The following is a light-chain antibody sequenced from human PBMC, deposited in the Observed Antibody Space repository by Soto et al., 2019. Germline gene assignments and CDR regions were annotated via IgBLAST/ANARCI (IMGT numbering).Light chain of an antibody. CDR3: AAWDDTLNGPL. V-gene: IGLV1-44*01. CDR1: NSNIGRYS. CDR2: SDD. J-gene: IGLJ3*02. Sequence: QPELTQPPSLSGTPGQRVTISCSGSNSNIGRYSVNWHQHFPGTAPKILIYSDDERPSGVPDRFSGSKSGTSASLAISGLQAEDEAEYYCAAWDDTLNGPLFGGGTKLTVL.